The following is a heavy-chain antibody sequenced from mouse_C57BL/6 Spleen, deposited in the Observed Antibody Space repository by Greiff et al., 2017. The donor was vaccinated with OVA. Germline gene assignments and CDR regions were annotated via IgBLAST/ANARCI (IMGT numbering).Heavy chain of an antibody. CDR1: GYTFTSYW. Sequence: VQLQQPGAELVRPGSSVKLSCKASGYTFTSYWLDWVKQRPGQGLEWIGNIYTSDSENHYNQKLKDKATLTVDKSSSTAYMPLSSLTSDDSAVYYCARRDYGSSGCAYWGQGTLVTVSA. D-gene: IGHD1-1*01. V-gene: IGHV1-61*01. CDR3: ARRDYGSSGCAY. J-gene: IGHJ3*01. CDR2: IYTSDSEN.